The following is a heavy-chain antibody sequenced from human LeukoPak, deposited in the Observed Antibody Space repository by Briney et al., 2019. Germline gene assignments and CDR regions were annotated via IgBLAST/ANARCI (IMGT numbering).Heavy chain of an antibody. V-gene: IGHV3-21*01. CDR2: ISISSSYI. D-gene: IGHD3-22*01. CDR1: GFTFSSYS. J-gene: IGHJ3*02. CDR3: ARLERITMIVVVDPQDAFDI. Sequence: GGSLRLSCAASGFTFSSYSMNWVRQAPGKGLEWVSSISISSSYIYYADSVKGRFTISRDNAKNSLYLQMNSLRAEDTAVYYCARLERITMIVVVDPQDAFDIWGQGTMVTASS.